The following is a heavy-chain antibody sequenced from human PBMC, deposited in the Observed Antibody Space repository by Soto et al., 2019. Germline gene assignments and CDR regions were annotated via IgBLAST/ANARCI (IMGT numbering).Heavy chain of an antibody. CDR1: GFSLTTSGVG. CDR3: ARRVLRTVFGLVTTTAVYFDF. V-gene: IGHV2-5*02. Sequence: QITLNESGPTQVNPRQTLTLTCTFSGFSLTTSGVGVGWIRQSPGKAPAWLALIYWDDDKRYSPSLKSRLTITKDTSKNQVVLTMADLDPADTATYYCARRVLRTVFGLVTTTAVYFDFWGQGTPVAVSS. J-gene: IGHJ4*02. D-gene: IGHD3-3*01. CDR2: IYWDDDK.